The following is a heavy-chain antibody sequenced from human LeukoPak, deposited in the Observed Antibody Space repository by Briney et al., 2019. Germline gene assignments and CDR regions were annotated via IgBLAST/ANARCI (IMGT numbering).Heavy chain of an antibody. CDR1: GFTLSSYA. CDR2: ISVSGNT. CDR3: AKLQSVVIPAAMLGFDY. Sequence: GGSLRLSCAASGFTLSSYAMSWVRQGPGKGLEWVSAISVSGNTYHADSVKGRFTISRDNSRDTLSVQINSLRAEGTAVYYCAKLQSVVIPAAMLGFDYWGQGILVTVSS. J-gene: IGHJ4*02. V-gene: IGHV3-23*01. D-gene: IGHD2-2*01.